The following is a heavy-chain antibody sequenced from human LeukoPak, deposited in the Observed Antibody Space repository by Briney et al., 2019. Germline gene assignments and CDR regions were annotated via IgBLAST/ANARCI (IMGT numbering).Heavy chain of an antibody. D-gene: IGHD3-10*01. CDR2: ISAYNGNT. CDR3: ARTGSYYYGSGSYYRFDY. V-gene: IGHV1-18*01. CDR1: GYTFTSYG. J-gene: IGHJ4*02. Sequence: ASVKVSCKASGYTFTSYGISWVRQAPGQGLEWMGWISAYNGNTNYAQKLQGRVTMTTDTSTSTAYMELRSLRSDDTAVYYCARTGSYYYGSGSYYRFDYWGQGTLVTVSS.